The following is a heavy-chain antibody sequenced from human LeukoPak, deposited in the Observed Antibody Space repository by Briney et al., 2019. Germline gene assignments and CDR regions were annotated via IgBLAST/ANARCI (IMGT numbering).Heavy chain of an antibody. CDR3: ARDRPYSSGYAYYYYMDV. D-gene: IGHD3-22*01. CDR1: GFTFDDYG. Sequence: GGSLRLSCAASGFTFDDYGMSWVRQAPGKGLEWVSGINWNGGSTGYADSVKGRFTISRDNAKNSLYLQMNSLRAEDTALYYCARDRPYSSGYAYYYYMDVWGKGTTVTVSS. V-gene: IGHV3-20*04. J-gene: IGHJ6*03. CDR2: INWNGGST.